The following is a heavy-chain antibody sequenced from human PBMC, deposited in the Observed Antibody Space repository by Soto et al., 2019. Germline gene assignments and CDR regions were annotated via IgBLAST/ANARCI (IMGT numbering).Heavy chain of an antibody. CDR2: IHYSGTT. J-gene: IGHJ4*02. D-gene: IGHD6-13*01. CDR1: GGSMRNYF. Sequence: SETLSLTSTVSGGSMRNYFWTWIRQPPGQGLEWIGYIHYSGTTSFFPSYNPSLRSRVTISEDTSKNQFSLKLLSVTTADTAVYFCAAGEASSRNLAPYYLDFWGQGTLVTVSS. V-gene: IGHV4-59*01. CDR3: AAGEASSRNLAPYYLDF.